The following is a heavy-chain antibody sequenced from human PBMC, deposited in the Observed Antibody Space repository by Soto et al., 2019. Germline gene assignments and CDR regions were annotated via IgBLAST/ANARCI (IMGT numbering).Heavy chain of an antibody. CDR2: INSDGSST. J-gene: IGHJ6*03. Sequence: HPGGSLRLSCAASGFTFSSYWMHWVRQAPGKGLVWVSRINSDGSSTSYADSVKGRFTISRDNAKNTLYLQMNSLRAEDTAVYYCARDFLVLPIACYYMDVWGKGTTVTVSS. CDR1: GFTFSSYW. CDR3: ARDFLVLPIACYYMDV. V-gene: IGHV3-74*01.